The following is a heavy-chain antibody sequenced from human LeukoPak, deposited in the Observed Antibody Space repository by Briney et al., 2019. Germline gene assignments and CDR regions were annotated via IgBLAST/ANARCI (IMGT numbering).Heavy chain of an antibody. CDR1: GFTFSSAW. CDR3: ASHHLGDSRTK. CDR2: IKTKTDGETT. Sequence: GGSLRLSCAASGFTFSSAWMTWVRQAPGKGLEWVGRIKTKTDGETTDYAAPGQGRFTISRDYSRNTLYLQMNSLKTDDTAVYYCASHHLGDSRTKWGQGTLVTVSS. V-gene: IGHV3-15*01. D-gene: IGHD3-10*01. J-gene: IGHJ4*02.